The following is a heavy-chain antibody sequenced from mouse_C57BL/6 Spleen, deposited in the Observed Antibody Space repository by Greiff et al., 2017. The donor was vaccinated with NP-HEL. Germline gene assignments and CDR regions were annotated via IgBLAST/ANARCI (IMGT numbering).Heavy chain of an antibody. CDR1: GFPFSSYA. J-gene: IGHJ2*01. D-gene: IGHD2-5*01. CDR2: ISDGGSYT. V-gene: IGHV5-4*03. Sequence: VKLMESGGGLVKPGGSLKLSCAASGFPFSSYAMSWVRQTPEKRLEWVATISDGGSYTYYPDNVKGRFTISRDNAKNNLYLQMSHLKSEDTAMYYCARGPTIVATEYFDYWGQGTTLTVSS. CDR3: ARGPTIVATEYFDY.